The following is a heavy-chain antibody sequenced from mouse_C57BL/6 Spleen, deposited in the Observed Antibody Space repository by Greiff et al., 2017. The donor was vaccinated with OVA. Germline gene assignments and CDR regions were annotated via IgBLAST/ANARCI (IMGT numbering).Heavy chain of an antibody. Sequence: ESGPGLVKPSQSLSLTCSVTGYSITSGYYWNWIRQFPGNKLEWMGYISYDGSNNYNPSLKNRISITRDTSKNQFFLKLNSVTTEDTATYYCARSYDGYFDVWGTGTTVTVSS. CDR2: ISYDGSN. D-gene: IGHD2-12*01. CDR3: ARSYDGYFDV. J-gene: IGHJ1*03. V-gene: IGHV3-6*01. CDR1: GYSITSGYY.